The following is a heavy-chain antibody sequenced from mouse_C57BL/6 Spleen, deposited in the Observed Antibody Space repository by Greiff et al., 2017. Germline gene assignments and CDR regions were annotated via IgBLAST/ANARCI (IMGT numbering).Heavy chain of an antibody. CDR3: TRSTMVTTDY. V-gene: IGHV1-15*01. CDR1: GYTFTDYE. J-gene: IGHJ2*01. Sequence: QVQLQQSGAELVRPGASVTLSCKASGYTFTDYEMHWVKQTPVHGLEWIGAIDPATGGTAYNQKFKGKAILTADKSSSTAYMELRSLTSEDSAVYYCTRSTMVTTDYWGQGTTLTVSS. D-gene: IGHD2-2*01. CDR2: IDPATGGT.